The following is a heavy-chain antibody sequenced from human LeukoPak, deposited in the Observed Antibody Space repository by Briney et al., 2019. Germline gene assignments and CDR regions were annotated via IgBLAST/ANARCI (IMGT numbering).Heavy chain of an antibody. CDR2: ISTTSSYF. CDR1: GFTFRTYS. V-gene: IGHV3-21*01. D-gene: IGHD3-16*01. J-gene: IGHJ6*02. CDR3: ARVGPPSYAMDV. Sequence: GGSLRLSCAASGFTFRTYSMNWVRQAPGKGLERVSSISTTSSYFYYADSVKGRFTISRDNAKNALFLQMISLRAEDTAVYYCARVGPPSYAMDVWGQGTTVTVSS.